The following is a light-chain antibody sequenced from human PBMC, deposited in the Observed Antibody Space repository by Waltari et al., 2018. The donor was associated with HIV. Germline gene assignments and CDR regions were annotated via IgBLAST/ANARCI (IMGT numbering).Light chain of an antibody. CDR1: RSDIGDYNY. J-gene: IGLJ1*01. Sequence: QSALTQPASLSGSPGQSIPLSCSGFRSDIGDYNYVSWYQQSQGKVPKLIIYDVKYRPSGVSNRFSGSKSDSAAFLNISGLQTEDEAVYHCCSYTSGSTHVFGTGTEVTVL. V-gene: IGLV2-14*03. CDR3: CSYTSGSTHV. CDR2: DVK.